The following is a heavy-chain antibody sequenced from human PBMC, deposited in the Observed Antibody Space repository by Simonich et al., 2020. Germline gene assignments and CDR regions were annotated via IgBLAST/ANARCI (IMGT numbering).Heavy chain of an antibody. CDR3: ASADSGSYWGYYYYYYGMDV. CDR2: INPSGGRT. V-gene: IGHV1-46*01. CDR1: GYTFTSYY. D-gene: IGHD1-26*01. J-gene: IGHJ6*02. Sequence: QVQLVQSGAEVKKPGASVKVSCKASGYTFTSYYMHWVRQAPGQGLEWMGIINPSGGRTSYAQKFQGRVNMTRDTSTSTVYMELSSLRSEDTAVYYCASADSGSYWGYYYYYYGMDVWGQGTTVTVSS.